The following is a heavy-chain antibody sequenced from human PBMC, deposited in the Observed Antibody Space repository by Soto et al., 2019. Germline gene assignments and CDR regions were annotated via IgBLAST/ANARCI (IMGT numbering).Heavy chain of an antibody. CDR2: ISSSSSTI. V-gene: IGHV3-48*02. D-gene: IGHD3-22*01. CDR1: GFTFSSYS. CDR3: ARDHSRHYDSSGYYSRVPDY. Sequence: QPGGSLRLSCAASGFTFSSYSMNWVRQAPGKGLEWVSYISSSSSTIYYADSVKGRFTISRDNAKNSLYLQMNSLRDEDTAVYYCARDHSRHYDSSGYYSRVPDYWGQGTLVTVSS. J-gene: IGHJ4*02.